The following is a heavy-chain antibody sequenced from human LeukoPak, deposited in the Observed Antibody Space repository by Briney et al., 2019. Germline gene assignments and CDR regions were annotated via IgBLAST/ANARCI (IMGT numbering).Heavy chain of an antibody. CDR2: IYSGGST. CDR3: ARLYCSSTSCSDGAFDI. J-gene: IGHJ3*02. CDR1: GFTVSGNY. Sequence: GGSLRLSCAASGFTVSGNYMSWVRQAPGKGLEWVSVIYSGGSTYYADSVKGRFTISRDNSKNTLYLQMNSLRAEDTAVYYCARLYCSSTSCSDGAFDIWGQGTMVTVSS. V-gene: IGHV3-53*01. D-gene: IGHD2-2*01.